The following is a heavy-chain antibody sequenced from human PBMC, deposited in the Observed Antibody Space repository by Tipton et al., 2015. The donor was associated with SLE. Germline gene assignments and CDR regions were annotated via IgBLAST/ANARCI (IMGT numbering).Heavy chain of an antibody. V-gene: IGHV3-21*05. CDR1: GFTFSSYS. J-gene: IGHJ4*02. CDR3: AKGGVGELLPFDY. CDR2: IRSSSSSI. D-gene: IGHD1-26*01. Sequence: SLRLSCAASGFTFSSYSMNWVRQAPGKGLEWVSYIRSSSSSIYYADSVKGRFTISRDNSKNTLSLQMNSLRAEDPAVYYCAKGGVGELLPFDYWGQGTLVTVSS.